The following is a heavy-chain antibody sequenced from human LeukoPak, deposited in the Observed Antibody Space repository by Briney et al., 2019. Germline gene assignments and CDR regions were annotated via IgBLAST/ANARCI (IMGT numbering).Heavy chain of an antibody. CDR3: AREDGTAMDNAFDI. V-gene: IGHV4-39*07. CDR2: IYYSGNT. Sequence: SETLSLTCTVSGGSISSSSYYWGWIRQPPGKGLEWIGSIYYSGNTYYNPSLKSRVTISEDPSKNQFSLKLRSVTAADTAVYYCAREDGTAMDNAFDIWSQGTMVTVSS. CDR1: GGSISSSSYY. J-gene: IGHJ3*02. D-gene: IGHD5-18*01.